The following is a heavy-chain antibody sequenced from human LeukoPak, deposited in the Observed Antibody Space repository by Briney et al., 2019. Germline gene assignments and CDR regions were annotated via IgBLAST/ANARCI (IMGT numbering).Heavy chain of an antibody. V-gene: IGHV3-30*09. CDR3: ARRAGGYSHPYDY. CDR1: GFTFSYYA. J-gene: IGHJ4*02. Sequence: GGSLRLSCAASGFTFSYYAMHWVRQAPGKGLEWVAVITYDGSDQYGDSVKGRLAISRDNSKNTLYLQMNSLRPEDTAVYYCARRAGGYSHPYDYWGQGILVTVSS. CDR2: ITYDGSDQ. D-gene: IGHD4-23*01.